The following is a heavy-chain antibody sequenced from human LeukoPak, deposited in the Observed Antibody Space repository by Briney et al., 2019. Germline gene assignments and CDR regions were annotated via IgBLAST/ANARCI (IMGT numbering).Heavy chain of an antibody. V-gene: IGHV1-8*01. D-gene: IGHD2-8*02. CDR3: TRGDWWN. CDR2: MNPNSGDT. CDR1: GYTFTSYD. J-gene: IGHJ4*02. Sequence: ASVKVSCKASGYTFTSYDINWVRQATGQGLEWMGWMNPNSGDTGYVQKFQGRVTMTRDTSISTAYMELSSLRSEDTAVYYCTRGDWWNWGQGTQVTVSS.